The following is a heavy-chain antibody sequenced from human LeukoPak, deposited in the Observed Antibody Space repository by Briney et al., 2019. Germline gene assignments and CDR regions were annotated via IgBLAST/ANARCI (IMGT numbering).Heavy chain of an antibody. J-gene: IGHJ4*02. Sequence: GGSLRLSCAASGFTFSSYSMNWVRQAPGKGLEWVSYISSSSSTIYYADSVKGRFTISRDNAKNSLYLQMNSLRAEDTAVYYCAREWELLREPYDYWGQGTLVTVSS. CDR3: AREWELLREPYDY. D-gene: IGHD1-26*01. V-gene: IGHV3-48*01. CDR1: GFTFSSYS. CDR2: ISSSSSTI.